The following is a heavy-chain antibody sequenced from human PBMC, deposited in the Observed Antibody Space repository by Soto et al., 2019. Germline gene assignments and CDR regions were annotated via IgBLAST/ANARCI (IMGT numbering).Heavy chain of an antibody. CDR2: INPATGAA. Sequence: QLHLVQSGAVVKKPGASVTVSCSASGYPVTAYYMHWVRQAPGRGLEWMGGINPATGAAKYTQTFQGRGNMPRDTSTSKGFMELSGLTSEDTAVFYWARGGGVGVAGSAAFDMWGQGTLVTVSS. CDR1: GYPVTAYY. J-gene: IGHJ3*02. CDR3: ARGGGVGVAGSAAFDM. V-gene: IGHV1-2*02. D-gene: IGHD3-3*01.